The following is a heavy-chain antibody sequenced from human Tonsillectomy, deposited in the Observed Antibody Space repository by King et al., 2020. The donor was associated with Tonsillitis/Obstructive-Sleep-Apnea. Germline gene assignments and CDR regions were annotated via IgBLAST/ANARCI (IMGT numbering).Heavy chain of an antibody. CDR1: GFTFSSYS. CDR2: ISGSSSYI. D-gene: IGHD6-13*01. V-gene: IGHV3-21*01. Sequence: VQLVESGGGLVKPGGSLRLSCVASGFTFSSYSMNWVRQAPGKGLEWGSSISGSSSYIYNADVVKGRFTISRDNAKNSLYLQMNSLGAEDTAVYYCARGGSSSQYYYYYMDVWGKGTTVTVSS. J-gene: IGHJ6*03. CDR3: ARGGSSSQYYYYYMDV.